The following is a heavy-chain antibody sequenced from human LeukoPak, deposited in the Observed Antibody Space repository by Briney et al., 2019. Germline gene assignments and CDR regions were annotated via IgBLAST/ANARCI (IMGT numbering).Heavy chain of an antibody. CDR2: TYYMSKWYN. CDR3: ARDQSWTTGFDI. D-gene: IGHD2-8*02. J-gene: IGHJ3*02. CDR1: GDSVSSNRAT. Sequence: SQSLSLTCAISGDSVSSNRATWDWIRQSPSRGLEWLGRTYYMSKWYNDYAVSVKTRITINPDTSKNQFSLQLNSVTPEDTAVYFCARDQSWTTGFDIWGQGTMVTVSS. V-gene: IGHV6-1*01.